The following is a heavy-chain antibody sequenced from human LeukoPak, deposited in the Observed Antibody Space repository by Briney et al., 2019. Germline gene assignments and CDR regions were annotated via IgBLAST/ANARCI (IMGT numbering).Heavy chain of an antibody. J-gene: IGHJ4*02. CDR2: ICYSGST. V-gene: IGHV4-39*01. D-gene: IGHD3-22*01. CDR3: ARRDSRVNDY. Sequence: PETLSLTCTVSGGSISSSSYYWGWIRQPPGKGLEWIGSICYSGSTYYNPSLKSRVTISVDTSKNQFSLKLSSVTAADTAVYYCARRDSRVNDYWGQGTLVTVSS. CDR1: GGSISSSSYY.